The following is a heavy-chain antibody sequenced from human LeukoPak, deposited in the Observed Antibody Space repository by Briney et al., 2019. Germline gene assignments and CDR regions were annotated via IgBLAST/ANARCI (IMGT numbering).Heavy chain of an antibody. CDR2: IEKDGSQE. J-gene: IGHJ4*02. CDR3: ARGEGLGTTNGGYYFAY. Sequence: GGSLRLSCVSSGFTFSSYWMMWVRQAPGKGLEWVATIEKDGSQEYYVDSVKGRFTISRDNAKNSLYLQMNTLRAEDTAVYYCARGEGLGTTNGGYYFAYWGQGSLVIVSS. CDR1: GFTFSSYW. V-gene: IGHV3-7*01. D-gene: IGHD1-26*01.